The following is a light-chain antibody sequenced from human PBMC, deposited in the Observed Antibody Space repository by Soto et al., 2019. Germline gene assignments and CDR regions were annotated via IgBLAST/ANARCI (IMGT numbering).Light chain of an antibody. CDR3: LQDYNFPWT. CDR1: QGIRID. V-gene: IGKV1-6*01. Sequence: AIQMTQSPSSLSASVGDRVTITCRASQGIRIDLGWYQQKPGKAPKLLIYAASTLQTGVPSRFSGSGSGTDFTLTISSLQPEDFAPYYCLQDYNFPWTFGQGTKVDIK. J-gene: IGKJ1*01. CDR2: AAS.